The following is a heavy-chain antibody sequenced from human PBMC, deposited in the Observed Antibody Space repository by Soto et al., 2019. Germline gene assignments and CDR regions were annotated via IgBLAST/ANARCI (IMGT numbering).Heavy chain of an antibody. CDR1: GITFRQYG. D-gene: IGHD2-21*01. CDR2: ISYDGTNS. J-gene: IGHJ6*03. Sequence: GGSLRLSCAVSGITFRQYGMHWVRQVPGRGLEWVAVISYDGTNSHYADSVKGRFTISRDNAKNSLYLQMNSLRAEDTAVYYCARSPKLWYYYMDVWGKGTTVTVSS. V-gene: IGHV3-30*03. CDR3: ARSPKLWYYYMDV.